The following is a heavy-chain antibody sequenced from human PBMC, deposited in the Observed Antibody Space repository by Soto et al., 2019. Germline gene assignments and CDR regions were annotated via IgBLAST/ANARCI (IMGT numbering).Heavy chain of an antibody. Sequence: SETLSLTCTVSGGRISRYSWSRIRQPPGKGLEWIGYIYYSGSTNYNPSLKSRVTISVDTSKNQFSLKLSSVTAADTAVYYCARRYGGTFDYWGQGTLVTVS. V-gene: IGHV4-59*08. CDR2: IYYSGST. CDR1: GGRISRYS. D-gene: IGHD2-15*01. J-gene: IGHJ4*02. CDR3: ARRYGGTFDY.